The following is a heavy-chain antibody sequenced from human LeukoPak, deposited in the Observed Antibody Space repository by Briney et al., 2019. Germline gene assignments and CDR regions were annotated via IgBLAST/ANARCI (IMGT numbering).Heavy chain of an antibody. CDR1: GFTFSSYA. V-gene: IGHV3-23*01. CDR3: AKLLTVGTSMVTIDY. D-gene: IGHD5-18*01. J-gene: IGHJ4*02. CDR2: ISGSGGST. Sequence: GGSLRLSCAASGFTFSSYAMSWVRQAPVKGLEWVSVISGSGGSTYYADSVKGRFTISRDNSKNTLYLQMNSLRAEDTALYYCAKLLTVGTSMVTIDYWGQGTPVTVSS.